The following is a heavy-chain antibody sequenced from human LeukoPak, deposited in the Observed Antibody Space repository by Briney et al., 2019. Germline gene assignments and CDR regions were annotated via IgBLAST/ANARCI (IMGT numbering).Heavy chain of an antibody. D-gene: IGHD5-18*01. J-gene: IGHJ4*02. CDR1: GGSISSAESY. CDR2: IHYSGST. Sequence: PSETLSLTCTVSGGSISSAESYWPWIRQHPGKGLEWIGYIHYSGSTFYNPSLKSRLTISVDTSRNQFSLKLSSVTAADTAVYYCARQTRYSYGSDYWGQGTLVTVSS. V-gene: IGHV4-31*03. CDR3: ARQTRYSYGSDY.